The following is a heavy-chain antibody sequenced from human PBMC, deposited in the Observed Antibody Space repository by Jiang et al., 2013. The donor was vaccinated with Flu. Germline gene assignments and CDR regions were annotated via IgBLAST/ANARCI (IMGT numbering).Heavy chain of an antibody. CDR3: ALSYDSNGYYRY. CDR1: GGTFSSYA. V-gene: IGHV1-69*01. J-gene: IGHJ4*02. CDR2: IIPIFGTA. Sequence: SSVKVSCKASGGTFSSYAISWVRQAPGQGLEWMGGIIPIFGTANYAQKFQGRVTITADESTSTAYMELSSLRSEDTAVYYCALSYDSNGYYRYWGQGTLVTVSS. D-gene: IGHD3-22*01.